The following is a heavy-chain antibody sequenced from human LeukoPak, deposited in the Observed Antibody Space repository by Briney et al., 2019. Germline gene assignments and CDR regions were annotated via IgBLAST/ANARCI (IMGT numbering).Heavy chain of an antibody. V-gene: IGHV3-30*18. J-gene: IGHJ5*02. D-gene: IGHD6-13*01. CDR3: AKGGYSSSWHRFDP. CDR1: GVTFNNAW. CDR2: ISYDVDNK. Sequence: PGGSLRLSCAASGVTFNNAWVSWVRRAPGKGLEWMAVISYDVDNKYYADSVKGRFTISRDNSMNTLYLQMNSLRAEDTAVYYCAKGGYSSSWHRFDPWGQGTLVTVSS.